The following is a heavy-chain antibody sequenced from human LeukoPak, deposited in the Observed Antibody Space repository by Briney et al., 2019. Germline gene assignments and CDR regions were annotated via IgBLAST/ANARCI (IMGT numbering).Heavy chain of an antibody. Sequence: SETLSLTCAVYGGSFSGYYWSWIRQPPGKGLEWIGEINHSGSTNYNPSLKGRVTISVDTSKNQFSLKLSSVTAADTAVYYCARVRAAAIPYYFDSWGQGTLVTVSS. CDR3: ARVRAAAIPYYFDS. D-gene: IGHD6-13*01. J-gene: IGHJ4*02. CDR1: GGSFSGYY. V-gene: IGHV4-34*01. CDR2: INHSGST.